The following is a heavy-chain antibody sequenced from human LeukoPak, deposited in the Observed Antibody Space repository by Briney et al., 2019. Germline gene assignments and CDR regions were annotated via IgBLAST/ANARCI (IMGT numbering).Heavy chain of an antibody. Sequence: GGSLRLSCAASGLTSTTYAMYWVRQAPGKGLEWVAVLLYDGNNKYYADSVKGRFTISRDNSKNTLYLQMNSLRAEDTAVYYCAGTDSSGCYNYGMDVWGQGTTVTVSS. J-gene: IGHJ6*02. D-gene: IGHD6-19*01. CDR1: GLTSTTYA. CDR3: AGTDSSGCYNYGMDV. CDR2: LLYDGNNK. V-gene: IGHV3-30*14.